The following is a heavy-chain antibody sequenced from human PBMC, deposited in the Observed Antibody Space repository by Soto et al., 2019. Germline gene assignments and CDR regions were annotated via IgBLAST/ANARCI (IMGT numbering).Heavy chain of an antibody. V-gene: IGHV5-51*01. J-gene: IGHJ4*02. CDR1: GYTFPSSW. CDR3: ARLGGHYDFWRGYYLDY. D-gene: IGHD3-3*01. CDR2: IYPGDPDI. Sequence: PGESLKISCKGYGYTFPSSWIVWVRQMPGKGLEWMGIIYPGDPDIRYSPSFQGQVTISVDKSIRTAYLQWSSLKASDTAIYYCARLGGHYDFWRGYYLDYWGQGTQVTVSS.